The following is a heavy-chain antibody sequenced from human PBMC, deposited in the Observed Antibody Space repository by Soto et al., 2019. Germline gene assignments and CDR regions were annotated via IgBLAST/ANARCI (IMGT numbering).Heavy chain of an antibody. J-gene: IGHJ4*02. Sequence: EVQLVESGGDLVQPGGSLRLSCAASGFTFSSSSMNWVRQAPGKGLEWVSYISSSSSTIYYADSVKGRFTISRDNAKNSLYVQMNSMRDEDTAIYSCARAPGDYVLFNWGQGTLVPVSS. CDR1: GFTFSSSS. D-gene: IGHD4-17*01. CDR3: ARAPGDYVLFN. V-gene: IGHV3-48*02. CDR2: ISSSSSTI.